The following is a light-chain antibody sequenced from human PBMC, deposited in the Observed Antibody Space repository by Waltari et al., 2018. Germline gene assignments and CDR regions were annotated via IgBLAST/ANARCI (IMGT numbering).Light chain of an antibody. Sequence: EIVMPQFPATLSLSPGERATLSCRASQSVTANLAWYQQKPGQAPRLLIYGVSFRATDIPARFSGSGSGTDFTLTISSLQSEDFATYYWQHYNNWPLTFGGGTKVEIK. CDR2: GVS. CDR3: QHYNNWPLT. CDR1: QSVTAN. V-gene: IGKV3-15*01. J-gene: IGKJ4*01.